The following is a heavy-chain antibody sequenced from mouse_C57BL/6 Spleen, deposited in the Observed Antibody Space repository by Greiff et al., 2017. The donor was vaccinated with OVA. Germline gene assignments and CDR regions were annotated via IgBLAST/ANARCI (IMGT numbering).Heavy chain of an antibody. CDR2: IRNKANNHAT. Sequence: EVQRVESGGGLVQPGGSMKLSCAASGFTFSDAWMDWVSQSPEKGLEWVAEIRNKANNHATYYAESVKGRFTISRDDSKSSVYLQMNSLRAEYTGIYYCTGGYGRNYYSMDYWGQGTSVTVSS. D-gene: IGHD1-1*01. J-gene: IGHJ4*01. CDR1: GFTFSDAW. CDR3: TGGYGRNYYSMDY. V-gene: IGHV6-6*01.